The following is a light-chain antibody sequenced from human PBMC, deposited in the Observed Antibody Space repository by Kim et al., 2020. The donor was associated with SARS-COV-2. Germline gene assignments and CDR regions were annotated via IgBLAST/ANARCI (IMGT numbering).Light chain of an antibody. Sequence: SLPPGEGAALSCRAGQSGVRYLAWHQQKPGQAPRLHIDDASNRATGIPARFRGSGSGTDFTLTISSLEPEDYGVYYCQQYGTTPTFGQGTKVDIK. CDR1: QSGVRY. CDR3: QQYGTTPT. CDR2: DAS. J-gene: IGKJ1*01. V-gene: IGKV3-11*01.